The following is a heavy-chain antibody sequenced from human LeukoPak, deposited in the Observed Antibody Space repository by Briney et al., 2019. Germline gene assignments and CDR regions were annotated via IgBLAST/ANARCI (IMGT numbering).Heavy chain of an antibody. Sequence: ASVKVSCKASGYTFTGYYMHWVRQAPGQGLEWMGWINPKSGDTHYAQKFQGRVTMTRDTSINTAYMELSRLRSDDTAVYYCAGGQAFVYCSGGTCYDDYWGQGSLVTVSS. CDR2: INPKSGDT. CDR1: GYTFTGYY. CDR3: AGGQAFVYCSGGTCYDDY. J-gene: IGHJ4*02. D-gene: IGHD2-15*01. V-gene: IGHV1-2*02.